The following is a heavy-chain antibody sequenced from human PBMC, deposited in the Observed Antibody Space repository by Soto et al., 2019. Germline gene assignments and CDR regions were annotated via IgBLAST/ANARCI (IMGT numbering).Heavy chain of an antibody. CDR1: GFTCSSYG. CDR3: AIEEGS. V-gene: IGHV3-33*01. Sequence: PGESLCLSCAASGFTCSSYGWRCIHHAPANWLEWVAVIWYDGSNKYYADSVKGRFTISRDNSKNTLYLQMNTLRAEDTAVYYCAIEEGSWGQGTLVTVSS. CDR2: IWYDGSNK. J-gene: IGHJ4*02.